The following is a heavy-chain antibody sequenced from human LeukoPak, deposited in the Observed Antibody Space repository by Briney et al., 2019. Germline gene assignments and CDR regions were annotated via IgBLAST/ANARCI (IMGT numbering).Heavy chain of an antibody. CDR3: ARFIRYYFDY. CDR2: IYYSGST. V-gene: IGHV4-59*08. Sequence: SETLSLTCTVSGGSISSYYWSWIRQPPGKGLEWSGYIYYSGSTNYNPSLKSRVTISVDTSKNQFSLKLSSVTAADTAVYYCARFIRYYFDYWGQGTLVTVSS. CDR1: GGSISSYY. J-gene: IGHJ4*02.